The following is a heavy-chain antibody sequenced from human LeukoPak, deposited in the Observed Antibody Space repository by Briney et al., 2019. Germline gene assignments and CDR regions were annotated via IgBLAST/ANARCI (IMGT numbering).Heavy chain of an antibody. D-gene: IGHD2-2*01. Sequence: GASVKVSCKASGYIFTSYDINWVRQATGQGLEWMGWMNPNSGDTGYAQTFLGRVTLTRDTSISTAYMELSSLRSDDTAVYYCVRGPPLPAANVDYWGQGTLVTVSS. CDR1: GYIFTSYD. V-gene: IGHV1-8*01. CDR3: VRGPPLPAANVDY. CDR2: MNPNSGDT. J-gene: IGHJ4*02.